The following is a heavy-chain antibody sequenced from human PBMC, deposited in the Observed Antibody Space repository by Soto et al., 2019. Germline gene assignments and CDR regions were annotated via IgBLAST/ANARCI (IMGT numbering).Heavy chain of an antibody. CDR1: GFTFSSYA. D-gene: IGHD2-2*02. CDR2: ISYDGSNK. J-gene: IGHJ6*02. CDR3: ARDLVVVVPAAILNYYYGMDV. V-gene: IGHV3-30-3*01. Sequence: ESGGGVVQPGRSLRLSCAASGFTFSSYAMHWVRQAPGKGLEWVAVISYDGSNKYYADSVKGRFTISRDNSKNTLYLQMNSLRAEDTAVYYCARDLVVVVPAAILNYYYGMDVWGQGTTVTVSS.